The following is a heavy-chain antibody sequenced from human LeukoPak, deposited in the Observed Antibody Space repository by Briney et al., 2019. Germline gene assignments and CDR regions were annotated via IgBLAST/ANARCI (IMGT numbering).Heavy chain of an antibody. CDR2: ISGSGGST. CDR3: VREGPRGLAFDI. J-gene: IGHJ3*02. V-gene: IGHV3-23*01. D-gene: IGHD3/OR15-3a*01. CDR1: GFTFSSYA. Sequence: GGSLRLSCAASGFTFSSYAMSWVHQAPGKGLEWVSAISGSGGSTYYADSVKGRFTISRDNSKNTLYLQMNSLRAEDTAVYYCVREGPRGLAFDIWGQGTMVTVSS.